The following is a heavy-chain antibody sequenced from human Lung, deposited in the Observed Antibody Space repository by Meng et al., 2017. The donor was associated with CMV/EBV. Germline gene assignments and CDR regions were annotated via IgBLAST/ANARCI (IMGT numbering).Heavy chain of an antibody. CDR2: IYYTGST. J-gene: IGHJ4*02. D-gene: IGHD5-24*01. Sequence: QVQLQESGPGLVKPSPTLSLTCTVSGGSIGSGGYYWSWIRQHPGKGLEWIGYIYYTGSTFYNPSLKSRVTISVDTSKNQFSLKLIPATAADTAVYYCAREAGRDGYATPKFDYWGQGTLVTASS. CDR1: GGSIGSGGYY. CDR3: AREAGRDGYATPKFDY. V-gene: IGHV4-31*03.